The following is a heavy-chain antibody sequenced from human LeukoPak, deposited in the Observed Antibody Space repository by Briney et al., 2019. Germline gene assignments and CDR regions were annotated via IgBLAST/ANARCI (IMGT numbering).Heavy chain of an antibody. CDR2: IRYDGSTK. V-gene: IGHV3-30*02. Sequence: GGSLRLSCAASGFTFSSYGMHWVRQAPGKGLEWVAFIRYDGSTKYYADSVKGRFTISRDNSKNTLYLQMNSLRAEDTAVYYCAKDGYCSSTSCYTLSYYYYYMDVWGKGTTVTVSS. D-gene: IGHD2-2*02. J-gene: IGHJ6*03. CDR1: GFTFSSYG. CDR3: AKDGYCSSTSCYTLSYYYYYMDV.